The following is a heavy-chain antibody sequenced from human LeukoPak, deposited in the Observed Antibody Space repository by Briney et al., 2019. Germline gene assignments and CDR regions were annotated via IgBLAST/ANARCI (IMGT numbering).Heavy chain of an antibody. CDR2: INTSGRS. D-gene: IGHD2-2*01. CDR3: ARLRLPATLGAFDL. J-gene: IGHJ3*01. V-gene: IGHV4-61*02. CDR1: GASISSDTYF. Sequence: SQTLSLTCTVSGASISSDTYFWSWIRQVAGKGLEWIGRINTSGRSNYSPSLNNRITISVDTSKNKFSLNLNSVTAADTAVYYCARLRLPATLGAFDLWGQGTLVTVSS.